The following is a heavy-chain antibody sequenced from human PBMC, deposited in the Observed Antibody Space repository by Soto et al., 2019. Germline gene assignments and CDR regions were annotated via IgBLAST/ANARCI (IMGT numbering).Heavy chain of an antibody. Sequence: SVKVSCKVSGYTLTELSMHWVRQAPGKGLEWMGGFDPEDGETIYAQKFQGRVTMTEDTSTDTAYMELSSLRSEDTAVYYCATDASVGYCSGGSCYAFDYWGQGTLVTVSS. CDR2: FDPEDGET. CDR1: GYTLTELS. V-gene: IGHV1-24*01. J-gene: IGHJ4*02. CDR3: ATDASVGYCSGGSCYAFDY. D-gene: IGHD2-15*01.